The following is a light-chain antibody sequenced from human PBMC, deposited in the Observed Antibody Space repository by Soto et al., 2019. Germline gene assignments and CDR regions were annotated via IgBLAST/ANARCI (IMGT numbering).Light chain of an antibody. Sequence: EIVMTQSPATLSVSPGERATLSCRASQSVSSNLAWYQQKPGQAPRLLIYGASTRATGIPARFSGSGSGTEVTLTISSLQSEDFAVYYCQQYNNCPPITFGQGTRLEIK. CDR3: QQYNNCPPIT. CDR2: GAS. J-gene: IGKJ5*01. CDR1: QSVSSN. V-gene: IGKV3-15*01.